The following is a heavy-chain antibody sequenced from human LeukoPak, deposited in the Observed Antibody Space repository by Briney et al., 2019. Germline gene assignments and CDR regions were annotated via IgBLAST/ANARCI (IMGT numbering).Heavy chain of an antibody. D-gene: IGHD4-17*01. CDR1: GYIFTNFG. J-gene: IGHJ4*02. CDR3: ARGPYGDYGIDY. Sequence: GASVKVSCKASGYIFTNFGISWVRQARGQGLEWMGWISGYNGNTKYVQKFQGRVTMTTDTSTSTAYMELRSLRSDDTAVYYCARGPYGDYGIDYWGQGTLVTVSS. V-gene: IGHV1-18*01. CDR2: ISGYNGNT.